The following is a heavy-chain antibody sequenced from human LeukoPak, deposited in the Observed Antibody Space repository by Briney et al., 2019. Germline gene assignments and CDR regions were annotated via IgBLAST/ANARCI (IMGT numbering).Heavy chain of an antibody. CDR3: ARGGHIVVVTSGVLAEYFQH. CDR1: GFSLSSYA. D-gene: IGHD2-21*02. CDR2: ISYDGTKE. J-gene: IGHJ1*01. V-gene: IGHV3-30*01. Sequence: PGRSLRLSCAASGFSLSSYAMHWVRQAPGKGGEWEAIISYDGTKEYYGDSVKGRFTISRDNSKNTVYLQMNSLRAEDTAVYCCARGGHIVVVTSGVLAEYFQHWGQGTLVTVSS.